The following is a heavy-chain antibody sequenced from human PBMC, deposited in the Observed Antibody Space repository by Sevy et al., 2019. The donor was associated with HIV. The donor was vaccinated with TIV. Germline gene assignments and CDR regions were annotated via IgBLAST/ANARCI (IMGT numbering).Heavy chain of an antibody. V-gene: IGHV1-3*01. CDR1: GYTFTSYA. CDR2: INPGNGNT. Sequence: ASVKVSCKASGYTFTSYAIHWVRQAPGQRLEWMGWINPGNGNTKYSQKFQGRVTITRDTSASTTYMELISLSSEDTAVYYCARSVIPTAIFDYWGRGTLVTVSS. J-gene: IGHJ4*02. CDR3: ARSVIPTAIFDY. D-gene: IGHD2-2*01.